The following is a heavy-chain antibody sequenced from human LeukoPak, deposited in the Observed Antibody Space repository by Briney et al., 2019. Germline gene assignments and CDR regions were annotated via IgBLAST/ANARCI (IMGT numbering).Heavy chain of an antibody. CDR3: ARGGSGWYGSYYYYGMDV. V-gene: IGHV4-34*01. CDR2: INHSGST. D-gene: IGHD6-19*01. Sequence: SETLSLTCAVYGGSFSGYYWSWIRQPPGKGLEWIGEINHSGSTNYNPSLKSRVTISVDTYKNQFSLKLSSVTAADTAVYYCARGGSGWYGSYYYYGMDVWGQGTTVTVSS. J-gene: IGHJ6*02. CDR1: GGSFSGYY.